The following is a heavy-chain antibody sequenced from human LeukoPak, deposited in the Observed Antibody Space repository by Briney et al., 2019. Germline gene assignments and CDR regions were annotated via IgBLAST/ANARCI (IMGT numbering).Heavy chain of an antibody. CDR3: AYLDSSGYYYGRLRY. Sequence: PGRSLRLSCAASGFTFSDHAMSWVRQTPAKGLESVSSISAGGDRTHYADSVKGRFTVSRDNSKNTLYLHMNSLRAEDTAVYFCAYLDSSGYYYGRLRYWGQGTPVTVSS. D-gene: IGHD3-22*01. CDR2: ISAGGDRT. CDR1: GFTFSDHA. J-gene: IGHJ4*02. V-gene: IGHV3-23*01.